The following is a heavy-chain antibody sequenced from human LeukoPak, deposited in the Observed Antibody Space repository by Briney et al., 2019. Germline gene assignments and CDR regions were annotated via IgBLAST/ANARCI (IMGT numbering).Heavy chain of an antibody. Sequence: GGSLRLSCAASGFTFSSYWMSWVRQAPGKGLEWVSAISGSGGSTYYADSVKGRFTISRDNSKNTLYLQMNSLRAEDTAVYYCAKDPPRSTVTTPFNWFDPWGQGTLVTVSS. D-gene: IGHD4-17*01. J-gene: IGHJ5*02. CDR2: ISGSGGST. CDR1: GFTFSSYW. V-gene: IGHV3-23*01. CDR3: AKDPPRSTVTTPFNWFDP.